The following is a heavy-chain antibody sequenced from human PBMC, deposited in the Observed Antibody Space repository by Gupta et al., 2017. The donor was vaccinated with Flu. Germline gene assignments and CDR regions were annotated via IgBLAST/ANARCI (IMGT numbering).Heavy chain of an antibody. V-gene: IGHV3-23*01. CDR2: ISGSGGST. J-gene: IGHJ5*02. CDR3: AKATPKGGYGSGGSCYP. CDR1: GFTFSSYA. D-gene: IGHD2-15*01. Sequence: EVQLLESGGGLVQPGGSLRLSCAASGFTFSSYAMSWVRQAPGKGLEWVAAISGSGGSTYYADSGKGRVTISRDNSKNTLYLQMNSLRAEETAVDYCAKATPKGGYGSGGSCYPGGQGTLVTVSS.